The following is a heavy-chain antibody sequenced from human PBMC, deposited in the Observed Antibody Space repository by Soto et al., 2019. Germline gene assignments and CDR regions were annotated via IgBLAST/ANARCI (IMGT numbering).Heavy chain of an antibody. J-gene: IGHJ6*02. CDR1: GYTFTSYG. CDR2: ISAYNGNT. Sequence: ASVKVSCKASGYTFTSYGISWVRQAPGQGLEWMGWISAYNGNTNYAQKLQGRVTMTTDTSTSTAYMELRSLRSDDTAVYYCARERWGIAAQSVQSDYYYYGMDVWGQGTTVTVSS. V-gene: IGHV1-18*04. D-gene: IGHD6-13*01. CDR3: ARERWGIAAQSVQSDYYYYGMDV.